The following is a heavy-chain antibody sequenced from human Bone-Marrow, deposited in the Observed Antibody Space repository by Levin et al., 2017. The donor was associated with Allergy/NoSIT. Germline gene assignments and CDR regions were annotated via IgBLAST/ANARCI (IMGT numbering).Heavy chain of an antibody. J-gene: IGHJ4*02. CDR2: VSGSGGST. D-gene: IGHD1-26*01. CDR3: AKGVGGGTYLSDHSFDY. V-gene: IGHV3-23*01. CDR1: GFIFSNYV. Sequence: GESLRLSCAASGFIFSNYVMSWVRQAPGKGLEWVSTVSGSGGSTYYADSVKGRFTISRDNSKNTLYLQMNSLRAEDTAVYYCAKGVGGGTYLSDHSFDYWGQGTLVTVSS.